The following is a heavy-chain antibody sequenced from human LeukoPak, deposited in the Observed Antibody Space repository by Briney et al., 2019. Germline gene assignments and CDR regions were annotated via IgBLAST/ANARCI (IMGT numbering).Heavy chain of an antibody. D-gene: IGHD3-3*01. V-gene: IGHV4-61*02. CDR1: GGSISSSDYF. J-gene: IGHJ4*02. CDR3: ARVGSGVAFDY. Sequence: SETLSLTCTASGGSISSSDYFWSWIRQPAGKGLEWIGRINSRGGTNYNPPLKSRVTISVDRSKNQFSLKLSSVTAADTAVYYCARVGSGVAFDYWGQGTLVTVSS. CDR2: INSRGGT.